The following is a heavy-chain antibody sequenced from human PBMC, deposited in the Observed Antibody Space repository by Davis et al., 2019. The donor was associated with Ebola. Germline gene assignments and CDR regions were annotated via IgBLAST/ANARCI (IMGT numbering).Heavy chain of an antibody. D-gene: IGHD3-3*01. CDR2: ISGSGGST. CDR3: AKDGRFLEWLFYYYMDV. J-gene: IGHJ6*03. Sequence: GGSLRLSCSASGFAVSSDNMNWVRQAPGKGLEWVSAISGSGGSTYYADSVKGRFTISRDNSKNTLYLQMNSLRAEDTAVYYCAKDGRFLEWLFYYYMDVWGKGTTVTVSS. V-gene: IGHV3-23*01. CDR1: GFAVSSDN.